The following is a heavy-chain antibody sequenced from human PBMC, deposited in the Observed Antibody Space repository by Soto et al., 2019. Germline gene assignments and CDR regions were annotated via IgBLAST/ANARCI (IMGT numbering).Heavy chain of an antibody. Sequence: GESLKISCKGSGYSFTSYWIGWVRQMPGKGLEWMGIIYPGDSDTRYSPSFQGQATISADKSISTTYLQWSSLKASDTAMYYCARFKGSSTNYYYGMDVWGQGTTVTVSS. J-gene: IGHJ6*02. V-gene: IGHV5-51*01. D-gene: IGHD2-2*01. CDR1: GYSFTSYW. CDR2: IYPGDSDT. CDR3: ARFKGSSTNYYYGMDV.